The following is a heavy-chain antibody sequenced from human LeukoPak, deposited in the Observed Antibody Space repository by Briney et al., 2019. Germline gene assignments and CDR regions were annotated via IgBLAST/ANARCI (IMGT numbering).Heavy chain of an antibody. CDR2: ISRSGSP. CDR1: GFSIGSGYH. Sequence: PSETLSLICAVSGFSIGSGYHWGWVRQSPGTGLQWIGSISRSGSPYYNPSLMSRVTISIDTSGNQFSLRLSSVTAADTAVYYCARHLAAAGASYLDFWGRGTLLTVSS. V-gene: IGHV4-38-2*01. D-gene: IGHD6-13*01. J-gene: IGHJ4*02. CDR3: ARHLAAAGASYLDF.